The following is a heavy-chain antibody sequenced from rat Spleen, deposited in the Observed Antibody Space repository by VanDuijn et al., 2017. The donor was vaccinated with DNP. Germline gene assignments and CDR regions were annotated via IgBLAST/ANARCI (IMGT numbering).Heavy chain of an antibody. CDR2: ISYSGST. V-gene: IGHV3-1*01. CDR1: GYSITNNY. J-gene: IGHJ1*01. Sequence: EVQLQESGPGLVKPSQSLSLTCSVTGYSITNNYWGWIRKFPGNKMEWSGHISYSGSTSYNPSLKSRISITRDTSKNQFFLQLNSVTTEDTATYYCARGVYGSYDYWYFDFWGPGTLVTVSS. D-gene: IGHD1-8*01. CDR3: ARGVYGSYDYWYFDF.